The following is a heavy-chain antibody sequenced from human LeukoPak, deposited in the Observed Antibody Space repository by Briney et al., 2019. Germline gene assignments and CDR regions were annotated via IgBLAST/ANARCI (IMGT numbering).Heavy chain of an antibody. CDR1: SGSISSSNW. CDR3: ARSPSGSSSRWFDP. Sequence: SETLSLTCAVSSGSISSSNWWSWVRQPPGKGLEWIGEIYHSGTTNYNPSLKSRVTISVDKSKNQFSLKLSSVTAADTAVYYCARSPSGSSSRWFDPWSQGTLVTVSA. V-gene: IGHV4-4*02. CDR2: IYHSGTT. J-gene: IGHJ5*02. D-gene: IGHD1-26*01.